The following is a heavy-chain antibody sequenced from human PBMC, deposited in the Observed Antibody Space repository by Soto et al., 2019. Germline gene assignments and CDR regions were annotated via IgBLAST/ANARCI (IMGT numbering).Heavy chain of an antibody. CDR3: AKYGGCTNGVCYTPFDY. V-gene: IGHV3-23*01. J-gene: IGHJ4*02. Sequence: GGSLRLSCAASGFTFSSYAMSWVRQAPGKGLEWVSAISGSGGSTYYADSVKGRFTISRDNSKNTLYLQMNSLRAEDTAVYYCAKYGGCTNGVCYTPFDYWGQGTLVTVSS. CDR2: ISGSGGST. CDR1: GFTFSSYA. D-gene: IGHD2-8*01.